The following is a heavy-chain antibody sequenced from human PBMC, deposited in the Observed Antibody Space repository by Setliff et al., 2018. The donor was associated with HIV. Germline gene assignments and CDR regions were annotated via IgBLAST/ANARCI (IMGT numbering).Heavy chain of an antibody. CDR2: IYTSGST. V-gene: IGHV4-61*02. D-gene: IGHD3-10*01. J-gene: IGHJ6*04. CDR1: GGSISSGSYF. Sequence: SETLSLTCTVSGGSISSGSYFWTWIRQPAGKGLEWIGRIYTSGSTNYNPSLKSRVTMSVDTSKNQFSLKLSSVTAADTAIYYCTRRGADSYYPRPLDVWGKGTTVTVSS. CDR3: TRRGADSYYPRPLDV.